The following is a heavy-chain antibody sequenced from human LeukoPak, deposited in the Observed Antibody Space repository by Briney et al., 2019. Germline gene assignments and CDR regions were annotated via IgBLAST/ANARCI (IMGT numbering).Heavy chain of an antibody. V-gene: IGHV4-59*12. CDR1: GGSISSYY. J-gene: IGHJ4*02. CDR3: ARGHYYGSGSYYDY. D-gene: IGHD3-10*01. CDR2: IYYSGST. Sequence: SETLSLTCTVSGGSISSYYWSWIRQPPGKGLEWIAYIYYSGSTNYNPSLKSRVTISVDTSKNQFSLKLSSVTAADTAVYYCARGHYYGSGSYYDYWGQGTLVTVSS.